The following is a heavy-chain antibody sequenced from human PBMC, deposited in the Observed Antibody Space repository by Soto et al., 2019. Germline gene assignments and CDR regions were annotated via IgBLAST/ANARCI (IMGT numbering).Heavy chain of an antibody. CDR3: ARLYGDYAMDT. CDR2: IIPILGIA. CDR1: GGTFSSYT. J-gene: IGHJ5*02. V-gene: IGHV1-69*02. Sequence: SVKVSCKASGGTFSSYTISWVRQAPGQGLEWMGRIIPILGIANYAQKFQGRATITADKSTSTAYMELSSLRSEDTAVYYCARLYGDYAMDTWGQGTLVTVSS. D-gene: IGHD4-17*01.